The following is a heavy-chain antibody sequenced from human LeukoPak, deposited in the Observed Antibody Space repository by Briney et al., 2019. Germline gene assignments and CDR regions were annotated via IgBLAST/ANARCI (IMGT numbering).Heavy chain of an antibody. CDR2: INRDGSRI. J-gene: IGHJ5*02. CDR1: GFTLSKYW. D-gene: IGHD1-26*01. V-gene: IGHV3-74*01. CDR3: VRDFVGPDDL. Sequence: GGSLRLSCGDSGFTLSKYWMHWFRHVPGKGLTWVSRINRDGSRIDHAGSVKGRFTISRDNAKNTLYLQMNSLRPEDTAVYYCVRDFVGPDDLWGQGTLVTVSS.